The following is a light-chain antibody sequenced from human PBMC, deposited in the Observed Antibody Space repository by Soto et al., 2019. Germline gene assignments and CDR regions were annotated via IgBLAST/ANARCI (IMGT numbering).Light chain of an antibody. J-gene: IGKJ4*01. CDR2: DAS. CDR3: QQRSNWPLT. CDR1: QSVSTF. Sequence: EIVLTQSPATLSLSPGERATLSCRASQSVSTFLAWYQQKPGQAPRLLIYDASNRATGIPARFSGRGSGTDLTLTISSLEPEDFAVYYCQQRSNWPLTFGGGTKVEIQ. V-gene: IGKV3-11*01.